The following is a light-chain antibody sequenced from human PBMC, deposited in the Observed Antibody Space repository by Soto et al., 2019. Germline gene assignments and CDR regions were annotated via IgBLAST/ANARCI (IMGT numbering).Light chain of an antibody. CDR2: TTN. Sequence: QTVVTQEPSLTVSPGGTVTLTCASSTGAVTSGNYPSWFQQKPVQTPRTLIYTTNSRHSWTPARFSGSLLGGKAALTLSAVQPEDEADYYCLLYYGGAQLVFGGGTKLTVL. CDR3: LLYYGGAQLV. CDR1: TGAVTSGNY. J-gene: IGLJ3*02. V-gene: IGLV7-43*01.